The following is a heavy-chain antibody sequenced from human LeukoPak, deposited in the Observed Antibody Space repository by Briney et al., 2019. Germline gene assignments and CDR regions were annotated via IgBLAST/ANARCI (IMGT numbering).Heavy chain of an antibody. J-gene: IGHJ4*02. CDR3: AGHHPRNTVDF. Sequence: ASETLSLTCTVSGGSISSYYWSWIRQPPGKGLEWIAYISDIGSINYDPSLKSRVTISLDTSKNQFSLKLSSVTAADTAVYYCAGHHPRNTVDFWGQGTLVTVSS. V-gene: IGHV4-59*08. CDR2: ISDIGSI. CDR1: GGSISSYY. D-gene: IGHD2/OR15-2a*01.